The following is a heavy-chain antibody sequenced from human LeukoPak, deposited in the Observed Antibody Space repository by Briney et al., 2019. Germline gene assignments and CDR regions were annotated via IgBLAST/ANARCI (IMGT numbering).Heavy chain of an antibody. D-gene: IGHD2-8*01. Sequence: ASVKVSCKVSGYTLTELSMHWVRQAPGKGLEWMGGFDPADGETIYAQKFQGRVTMTEDTSTDTAYMELSSLRSEDPAGYYCATDVYAPAFDIWGQGTMVTVSS. J-gene: IGHJ3*02. CDR1: GYTLTELS. CDR2: FDPADGET. V-gene: IGHV1-24*01. CDR3: ATDVYAPAFDI.